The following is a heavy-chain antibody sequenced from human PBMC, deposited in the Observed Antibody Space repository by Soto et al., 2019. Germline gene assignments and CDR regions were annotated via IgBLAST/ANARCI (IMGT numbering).Heavy chain of an antibody. CDR1: GFTFGSYG. CDR3: AKGDRLAAPFDY. V-gene: IGHV3-30*18. Sequence: QVQLVESGGGVVQPGRSLRLSCAASGFTFGSYGMHWVRQAPGKGLEWVAVISYDGSNKYYADSVKGRFTISRDNSKNTLYLQMNSLRAEDTAVYYCAKGDRLAAPFDYWGQGTLVTVSS. CDR2: ISYDGSNK. D-gene: IGHD6-13*01. J-gene: IGHJ4*02.